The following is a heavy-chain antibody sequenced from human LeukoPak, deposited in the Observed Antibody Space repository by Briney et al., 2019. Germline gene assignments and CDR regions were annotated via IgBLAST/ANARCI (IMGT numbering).Heavy chain of an antibody. J-gene: IGHJ5*02. CDR3: TRDVFFRAHNWFDP. V-gene: IGHV4-4*07. CDR1: GVSISSHY. D-gene: IGHD2/OR15-2a*01. Sequence: SETLSLTCIVSGVSISSHYWAWIRQPAGKGLEWVGRIYNTGSANYNPSLKSRVSMSLDTSKNQFSLNLTSVTAADPAVYYCTRDVFFRAHNWFDPWGQGTLVTVSS. CDR2: IYNTGSA.